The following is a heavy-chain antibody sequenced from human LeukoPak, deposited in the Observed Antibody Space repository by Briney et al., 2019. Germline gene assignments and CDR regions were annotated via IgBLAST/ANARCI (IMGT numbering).Heavy chain of an antibody. V-gene: IGHV1-18*01. CDR3: ARETSVIGLDY. J-gene: IGHJ4*02. CDR2: ISTYNGNT. CDR1: GYTFTSYG. Sequence: ASVKVSCKASGYTFTSYGISWVRQASGQGLERMGWISTYNGNTNYAQKFQGRVTMTTATSRSTVYMELRSLGSDDTAVYYCARETSVIGLDYWGQGDLVTVSS. D-gene: IGHD2/OR15-2a*01.